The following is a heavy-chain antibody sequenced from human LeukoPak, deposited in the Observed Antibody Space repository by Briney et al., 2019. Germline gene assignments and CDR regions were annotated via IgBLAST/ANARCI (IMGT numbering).Heavy chain of an antibody. CDR1: GYTFTSYG. CDR2: ISAYNGNT. CDR3: ARDRYYYVWGSPPLYSDAFDI. Sequence: ASVKVSFTASGYTFTSYGISWVRQAPGQGLEWMGWISAYNGNTNYAQKLQGRVTMTTDTSTSTAYMELRSLRSDDTAVYYCARDRYYYVWGSPPLYSDAFDIWGQGTMVTVSS. D-gene: IGHD3-10*02. V-gene: IGHV1-18*01. J-gene: IGHJ3*02.